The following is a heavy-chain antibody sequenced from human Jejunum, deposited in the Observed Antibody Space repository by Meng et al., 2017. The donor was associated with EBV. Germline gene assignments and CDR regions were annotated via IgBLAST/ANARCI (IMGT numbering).Heavy chain of an antibody. J-gene: IGHJ4*02. CDR1: GFTFSTYW. V-gene: IGHV3-74*01. Sequence: VELVESGGAVVEAGGSLTLSCAASGFTFSTYWMHGVRQAPGKGLVWISRINENGRTTTYADSVKGRFTISRDNTKNTLYLQMNNLRAEDTAVYFCSRDLAGPYDDWGQGTLVTVSS. CDR3: SRDLAGPYDD. CDR2: INENGRTT.